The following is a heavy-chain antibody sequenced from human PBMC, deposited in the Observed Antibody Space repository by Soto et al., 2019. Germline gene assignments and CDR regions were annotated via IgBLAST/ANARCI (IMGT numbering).Heavy chain of an antibody. CDR3: ARVGYCGGDCSFPDY. CDR1: GGSISSYF. CDR2: IYYSGST. Sequence: SETLSLTCTVSGGSISSYFWSWIRQPPGKGLEWIGYIYYSGSTNYNPSLKSRVTISVDTSKDQLSLKLSSVTAADTAVYYCARVGYCGGDCSFPDYWGQGTLVTVSS. D-gene: IGHD2-21*02. J-gene: IGHJ4*02. V-gene: IGHV4-59*01.